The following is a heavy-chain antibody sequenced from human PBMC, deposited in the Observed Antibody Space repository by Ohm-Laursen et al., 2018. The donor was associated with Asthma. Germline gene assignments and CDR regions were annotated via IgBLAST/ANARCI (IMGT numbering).Heavy chain of an antibody. D-gene: IGHD3-10*01. CDR2: ISYDGSNK. Sequence: SLRLSCTASGFTFSSYAMHWVRKAPGKGLEWVAVISYDGSNKYYADSVKGRFTISRDNSKNTLYLQMNSLRAEDTAFYYCAVSIYAYGEGAYWGQGTLVTVSS. V-gene: IGHV3-30-3*01. J-gene: IGHJ4*02. CDR3: AVSIYAYGEGAY. CDR1: GFTFSSYA.